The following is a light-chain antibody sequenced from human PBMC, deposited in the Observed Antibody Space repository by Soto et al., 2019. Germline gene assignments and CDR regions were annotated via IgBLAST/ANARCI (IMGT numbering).Light chain of an antibody. V-gene: IGKV1-39*01. CDR2: GAS. Sequence: DLQMTQSPSSLYASVGDRVTITCRASQSISIYLNWYQQKPGKALKLLIYGASNLQSWVQSRLSGSVSGTEFTLTLSSLQFEDFATYYCQQSYSTPDTFGQGTKLEIK. CDR1: QSISIY. J-gene: IGKJ2*01. CDR3: QQSYSTPDT.